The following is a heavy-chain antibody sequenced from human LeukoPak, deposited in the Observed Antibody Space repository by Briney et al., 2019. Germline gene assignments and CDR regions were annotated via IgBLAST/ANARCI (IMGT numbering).Heavy chain of an antibody. Sequence: ASVKVSCKASGYTFTSYGISWVRQAPGQGLEWMGWISAYNGNTKYAQKFQGRVTMTTDTSTSTAYMELRNLRSDDTAVYYCARGFPPRRNYDSSGYYSYYFDYWGQGTRVTVSS. CDR1: GYTFTSYG. CDR2: ISAYNGNT. CDR3: ARGFPPRRNYDSSGYYSYYFDY. D-gene: IGHD3-22*01. V-gene: IGHV1-18*01. J-gene: IGHJ4*02.